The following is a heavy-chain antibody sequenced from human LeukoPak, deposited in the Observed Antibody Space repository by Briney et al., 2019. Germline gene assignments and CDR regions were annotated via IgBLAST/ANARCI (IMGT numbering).Heavy chain of an antibody. CDR3: AKDRTVGASYWYFDL. CDR1: GFVVSSSY. CDR2: MYSDSNT. V-gene: IGHV3-53*01. D-gene: IGHD1-26*01. J-gene: IGHJ2*01. Sequence: GGSLRLSCAASGFVVSSSYMAWVRQAPGKGLEWVSFMYSDSNTYYADSVKGRFTISRDSSRNTLFLHMNTLRAEDTAIYYCAKDRTVGASYWYFDLWGRGTLVTVSS.